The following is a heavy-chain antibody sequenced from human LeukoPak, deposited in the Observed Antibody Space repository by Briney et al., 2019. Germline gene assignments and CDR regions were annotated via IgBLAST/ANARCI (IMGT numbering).Heavy chain of an antibody. Sequence: ASVKVSRKASVYTFTSYGISWVRQAPGQGLVWMGWISAYNGNTNYAQKLQGRVTMTTDTSTRTAYMELRSLRSDDTAVYYCARDLLVGATVNFDYWGQGTLVTVSS. J-gene: IGHJ4*02. CDR1: VYTFTSYG. CDR3: ARDLLVGATVNFDY. V-gene: IGHV1-18*01. CDR2: ISAYNGNT. D-gene: IGHD1-26*01.